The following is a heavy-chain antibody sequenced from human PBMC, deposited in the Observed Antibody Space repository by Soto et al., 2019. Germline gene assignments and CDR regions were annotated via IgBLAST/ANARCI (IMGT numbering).Heavy chain of an antibody. Sequence: EVQLVESGGGLVQPGGSLKLSCAASGFTFSGSAVHWVRQASGKGLEWVGRIRSKANNYATVYAASVKGRFTISRDDSKDTAYLQMNSLKPEDTAVYYCTRHAVQYCGGDCYLFPYFDLWGRGTLVTVSS. CDR3: TRHAVQYCGGDCYLFPYFDL. CDR2: IRSKANNYAT. CDR1: GFTFSGSA. J-gene: IGHJ2*01. D-gene: IGHD2-21*02. V-gene: IGHV3-73*02.